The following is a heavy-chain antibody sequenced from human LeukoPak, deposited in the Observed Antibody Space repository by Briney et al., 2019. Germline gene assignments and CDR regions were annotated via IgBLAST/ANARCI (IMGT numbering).Heavy chain of an antibody. CDR1: GFTFSSYA. J-gene: IGHJ5*02. CDR3: AYDYGDDEGIGWLDP. D-gene: IGHD4-17*01. V-gene: IGHV3-23*01. Sequence: GGSLRLSCAASGFTFSSYAMSWVRQAPGKGLEWVSAISGSGGSTYYADSVKGRFTISRDNSKNTLYLQMNSLRDEDTAIYYCAYDYGDDEGIGWLDPWGQGTLLTVSS. CDR2: ISGSGGST.